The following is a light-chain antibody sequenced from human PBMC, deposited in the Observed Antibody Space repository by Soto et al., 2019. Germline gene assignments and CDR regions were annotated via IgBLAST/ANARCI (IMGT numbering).Light chain of an antibody. J-gene: IGKJ1*01. CDR2: GAS. V-gene: IGKV3-20*01. CDR3: QQYVTSPRT. Sequence: EVVFTQSPDTLSLSPGETATLSCRASQSLRATYVAWYQQRPGQAPRLLIYGASFRATGIPARFSGRGSGTDFTLSISRLEPEDFAVYYCQQYVTSPRTFGQGTKVDIK. CDR1: QSLRATY.